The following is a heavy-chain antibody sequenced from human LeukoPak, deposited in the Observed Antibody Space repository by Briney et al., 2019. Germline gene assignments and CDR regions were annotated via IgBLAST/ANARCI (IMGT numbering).Heavy chain of an antibody. CDR3: ARDGYYGSGSY. V-gene: IGHV3-53*01. CDR2: IYSGGST. Sequence: GGSLRLSCAASGFTVSSNYMSWVRQAPGKGLEWVSVIYSGGSTYYADSVKGRFTISRDNSRNTLYLHMNSLRGEDTAMYHCARDGYYGSGSYWGQGTLVTVSS. CDR1: GFTVSSNY. J-gene: IGHJ4*02. D-gene: IGHD3-10*01.